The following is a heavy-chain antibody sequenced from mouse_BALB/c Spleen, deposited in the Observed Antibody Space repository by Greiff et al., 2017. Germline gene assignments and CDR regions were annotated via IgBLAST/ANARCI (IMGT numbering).Heavy chain of an antibody. CDR2: IYPGGGYT. CDR3: ARYYYGSSYYFDY. Sequence: VKLMESGAELVRPGTSVKISCKASGYTFTNYWLGWVKQRPGHGLEWIGDIYPGGGYTNYNEKFKGKATLTADTSSSTAYMQLSSLTSEDSAVYFCARYYYGSSYYFDYWGQGTTLTVSS. D-gene: IGHD1-1*01. CDR1: GYTFTNYW. V-gene: IGHV1-63*02. J-gene: IGHJ2*01.